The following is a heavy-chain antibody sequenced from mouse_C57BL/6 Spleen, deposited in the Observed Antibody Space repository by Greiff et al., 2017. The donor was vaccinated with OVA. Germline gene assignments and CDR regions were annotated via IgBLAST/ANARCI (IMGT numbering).Heavy chain of an antibody. CDR3: ARGGLTPREFAY. D-gene: IGHD3-1*01. CDR1: GYTFTDYN. CDR2: INPNNGGT. Sequence: EVQLQQSGPELVKPGASVKIPCKASGYTFTDYNMDWVKQSHGKSLEWIGDINPNNGGTIYNQKFKGKATLTVDKSSSTAYMELRSLTSEDTAVYYCARGGLTPREFAYWGQGTLVTVSA. J-gene: IGHJ3*01. V-gene: IGHV1-18*01.